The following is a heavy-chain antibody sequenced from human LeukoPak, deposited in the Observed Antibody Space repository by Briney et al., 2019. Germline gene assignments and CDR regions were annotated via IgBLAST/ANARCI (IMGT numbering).Heavy chain of an antibody. CDR3: ARDGLHTAHFDY. J-gene: IGHJ4*02. D-gene: IGHD5-18*01. CDR1: GFTFITYT. Sequence: GGSLRLSCAASGFTFITYTMNWVRQAPGKGLEWVSTVSDSSDVHYSDSVKGRFTISRDNARNSLYLQMNSLRDEDTAVYYCARDGLHTAHFDYWGQGTLVTVSS. V-gene: IGHV3-48*02. CDR2: VSDSSDV.